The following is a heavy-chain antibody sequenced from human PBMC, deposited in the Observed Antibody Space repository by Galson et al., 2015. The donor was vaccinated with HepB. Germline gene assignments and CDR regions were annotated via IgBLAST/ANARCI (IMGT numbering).Heavy chain of an antibody. CDR3: ARVYFGSGSSSAYWYFDL. Sequence: SLRLSCAASGFTFSSYTMNWVRQAPGKGLESVSYISSTGTTIYYADSAKGRFTISRDNAQNSLYLQMSSLRDEDTAVYYCARVYFGSGSSSAYWYFDLWGRGALVTVSS. CDR1: GFTFSSYT. CDR2: ISSTGTTI. V-gene: IGHV3-48*02. J-gene: IGHJ2*01. D-gene: IGHD3-10*01.